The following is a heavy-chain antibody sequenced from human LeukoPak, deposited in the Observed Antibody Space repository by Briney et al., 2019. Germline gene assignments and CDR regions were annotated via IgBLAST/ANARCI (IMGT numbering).Heavy chain of an antibody. J-gene: IGHJ4*02. Sequence: PSETLSLTCTVSGGSISSGSYYWSWIRQPAGKGLEWIGRIYTSGSTNYNPSLKSRVTISVDTSKNQFSLKLSSVTAADTAVYYCARVTMVRGIDYWGQGTLVTVSS. CDR2: IYTSGST. CDR1: GGSISSGSYY. V-gene: IGHV4-61*02. CDR3: ARVTMVRGIDY. D-gene: IGHD3-10*01.